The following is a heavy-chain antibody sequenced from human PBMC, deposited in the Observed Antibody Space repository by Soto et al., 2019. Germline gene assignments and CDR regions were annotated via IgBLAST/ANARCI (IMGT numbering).Heavy chain of an antibody. CDR2: IYYSGST. J-gene: IGHJ4*02. Sequence: PSETLSLTCTVSGGSISSGDYYWSWIRQPPGKGLEWIGYIYYSGSTYYNPSLKSRLTISIDTSKNQFSLRLASVTAADTAVYYCARTLPNRQLFDSWSQGTLVTVSS. CDR3: ARTLPNRQLFDS. V-gene: IGHV4-30-4*02. D-gene: IGHD1-1*01. CDR1: GGSISSGDYY.